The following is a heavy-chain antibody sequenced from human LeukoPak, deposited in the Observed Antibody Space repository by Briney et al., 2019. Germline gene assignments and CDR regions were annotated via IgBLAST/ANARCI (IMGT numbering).Heavy chain of an antibody. CDR3: ARVTGLSSGYYYSDY. V-gene: IGHV4-59*01. D-gene: IGHD3-3*01. J-gene: IGHJ4*02. CDR2: IYSSGGT. Sequence: PSETLSLTCTVSGGSISSYYWNWIRQPPGKGLEWIGYIYSSGGTDYNPSLKSRVTISVDTSKNQISLKLRSVTAADTAVYYCARVTGLSSGYYYSDYWGQGTLVTVSS. CDR1: GGSISSYY.